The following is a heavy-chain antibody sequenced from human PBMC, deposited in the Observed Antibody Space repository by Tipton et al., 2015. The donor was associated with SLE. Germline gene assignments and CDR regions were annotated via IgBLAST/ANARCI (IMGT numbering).Heavy chain of an antibody. J-gene: IGHJ4*02. CDR2: IYYSGST. Sequence: TLSLTCTVSGGSISSSSYYWGWIRQPPGKGLEWIGSIYYSGSTYYNPSLKSRVTISVDTSKNQFSLKLSSVTAADTAVYYCARGDSEQLNFDYWGQGTLVTVSS. CDR3: ARGDSEQLNFDY. V-gene: IGHV4-39*07. CDR1: GGSISSSSYY. D-gene: IGHD6-13*01.